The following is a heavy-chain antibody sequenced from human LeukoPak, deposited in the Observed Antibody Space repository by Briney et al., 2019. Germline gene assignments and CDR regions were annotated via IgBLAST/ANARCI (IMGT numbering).Heavy chain of an antibody. J-gene: IGHJ4*02. CDR1: GFTFSSYG. V-gene: IGHV3-30*02. CDR2: IRYDGSNK. CDR3: ARGLTILRGVIYSY. D-gene: IGHD3-10*01. Sequence: GSLRLSCAASGFTFSSYGMHWVRQAPSKGLGWVAFIRYDGSNKYYADSVKGRFTISRDNSKNTLYLQMNSLRAEDTAVYYCARGLTILRGVIYSYWGQGTLVTVSS.